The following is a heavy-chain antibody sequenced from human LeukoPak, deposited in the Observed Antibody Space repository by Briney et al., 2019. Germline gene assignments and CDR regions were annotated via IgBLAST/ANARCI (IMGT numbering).Heavy chain of an antibody. CDR3: ASLGHPVRDWLGLYYFDY. D-gene: IGHD3/OR15-3a*01. Sequence: ASVKVSCEASGYTITGYYLHWVRQAPGQGLEWMGWINPNSGATQYAQNFQGRVTMTRDTSISTAYMELSRLRSDDTAVYYCASLGHPVRDWLGLYYFDYWGQGTLVTVSS. J-gene: IGHJ4*02. CDR2: INPNSGAT. CDR1: GYTITGYY. V-gene: IGHV1-2*02.